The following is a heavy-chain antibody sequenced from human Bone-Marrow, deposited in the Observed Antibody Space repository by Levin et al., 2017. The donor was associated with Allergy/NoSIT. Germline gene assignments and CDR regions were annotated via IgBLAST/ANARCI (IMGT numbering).Heavy chain of an antibody. CDR1: GFTFDDYA. CDR2: LGWNSVNI. J-gene: IGHJ5*01. Sequence: PGGSLRLSCAASGFTFDDYAMHWVRQAPGKGLEWVSGLGWNSVNIYYAESVKGRFTISRDNAKNSIYLQIDSLKTEDTALYYCVKDKTSGGGWYDWFDSWGQGTLVTVSS. V-gene: IGHV3-9*01. CDR3: VKDKTSGGGWYDWFDS. D-gene: IGHD6-19*01.